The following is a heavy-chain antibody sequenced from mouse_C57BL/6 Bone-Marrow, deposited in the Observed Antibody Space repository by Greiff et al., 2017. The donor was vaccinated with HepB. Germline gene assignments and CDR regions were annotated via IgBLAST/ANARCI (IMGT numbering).Heavy chain of an antibody. CDR3: ARLGWDYYGSGAY. J-gene: IGHJ3*01. CDR2: ISSGGSYT. CDR1: GFTFSSYG. Sequence: EVKVVESGGDLVKPGGSLKLSCAASGFTFSSYGMSWVRQTPDKRLEWVATISSGGSYTYYPDSVKGRFTISRDNAKNTLYLQMSSLKSEDTAMYYCARLGWDYYGSGAYWGQGTLVTVSA. D-gene: IGHD1-1*01. V-gene: IGHV5-6*01.